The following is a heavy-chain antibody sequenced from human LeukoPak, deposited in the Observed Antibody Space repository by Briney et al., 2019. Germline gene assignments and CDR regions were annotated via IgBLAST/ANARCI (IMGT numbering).Heavy chain of an antibody. CDR3: AKCARDTASYGMDV. J-gene: IGHJ6*02. V-gene: IGHV3-30*02. CDR2: IRYDGSNK. CDR1: GFTFSSYG. Sequence: GGSLRLSCAASGFTFSSYGMHWVRQAPGKGLEWVAFIRYDGSNKYYADSVKGRFTISRDNSKNTLYLQMNSLRAEDTAVYYCAKCARDTASYGMDVWGQGTTVTVSS. D-gene: IGHD5-18*01.